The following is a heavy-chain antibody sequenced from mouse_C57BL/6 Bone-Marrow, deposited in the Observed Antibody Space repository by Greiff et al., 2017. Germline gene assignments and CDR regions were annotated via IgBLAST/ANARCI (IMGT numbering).Heavy chain of an antibody. V-gene: IGHV1-85*01. CDR1: GYTFTSYD. Sequence: VQVVESGPELVQPGASVKLSCKASGYTFTSYDINWVKQRPGQGLEWIGWIYPRDGSTKYNEKFKGKATLTVDTSSSTAYMELHSLTSEDSAVYFCAGYYPFAYWGQGTLVTVSA. CDR2: IYPRDGST. J-gene: IGHJ3*01. CDR3: AGYYPFAY. D-gene: IGHD2-3*01.